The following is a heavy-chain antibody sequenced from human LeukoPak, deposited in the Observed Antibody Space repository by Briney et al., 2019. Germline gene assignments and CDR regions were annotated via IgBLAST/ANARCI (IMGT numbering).Heavy chain of an antibody. CDR3: AKAASSSWPSYYYGMDV. Sequence: GGSLRLSCAASGFTFSSYAMSWVRQAPGEGLEWVSGISGSGDNTYYADSVKGRFTISKDNSKNTVYLQMSSLRVDDTAVYYCAKAASSSWPSYYYGMDVWGQGTTVTVSS. V-gene: IGHV3-23*01. CDR1: GFTFSSYA. J-gene: IGHJ6*02. D-gene: IGHD6-13*01. CDR2: ISGSGDNT.